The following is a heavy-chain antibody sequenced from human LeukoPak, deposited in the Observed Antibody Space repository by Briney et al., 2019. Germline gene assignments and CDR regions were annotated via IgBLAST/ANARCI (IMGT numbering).Heavy chain of an antibody. D-gene: IGHD4/OR15-4a*01. V-gene: IGHV3-30*03. CDR3: GRDFVNDAKARFDG. Sequence: GGSLRLSCAASGFTFSSYTMNWVRQAPGKGLQWLGFISYDGNIKYEDSVKGRFTISRDNSKNTLYLQMNSLRAEDTAMYYCGRDFVNDAKARFDGWGQGTLVIVSS. CDR1: GFTFSSYT. CDR2: ISYDGNIK. J-gene: IGHJ4*02.